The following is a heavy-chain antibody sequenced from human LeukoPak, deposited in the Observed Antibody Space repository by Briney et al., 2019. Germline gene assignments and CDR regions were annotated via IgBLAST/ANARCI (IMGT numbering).Heavy chain of an antibody. V-gene: IGHV4-39*01. Sequence: SETLSLTCTASGDSISSSSYYWGWIRQPPGKGLEWIGSIYHSGSTYYNPSLKSRVTISIGTSKNQFSLKLSSVTAADTAVYYCARHASGPHDYWGQGTLVTVSS. J-gene: IGHJ4*02. CDR3: ARHASGPHDY. CDR1: GDSISSSSYY. CDR2: IYHSGST. D-gene: IGHD6-19*01.